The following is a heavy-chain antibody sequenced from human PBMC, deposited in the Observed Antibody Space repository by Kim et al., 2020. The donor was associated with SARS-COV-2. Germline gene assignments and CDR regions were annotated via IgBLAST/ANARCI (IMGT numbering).Heavy chain of an antibody. V-gene: IGHV3-74*01. Sequence: GGSLRLSCAASGFTFSSYWMHWVRQAPGKGLVWVSRISSDGSSTSYADSVKGRFTISRDNAKNTLYLQMNSLRAEDTAVYYCATEERRYSGYDWFDAWGQGTLVTVSS. CDR3: ATEERRYSGYDWFDA. D-gene: IGHD5-12*01. CDR2: ISSDGSST. J-gene: IGHJ5*02. CDR1: GFTFSSYW.